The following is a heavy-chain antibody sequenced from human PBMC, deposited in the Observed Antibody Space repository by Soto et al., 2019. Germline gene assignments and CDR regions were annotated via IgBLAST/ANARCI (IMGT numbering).Heavy chain of an antibody. Sequence: QVQLVQSGAEVKKPGSSVKVSCKASGGTFSSYTISWVRQAPGQGLEWMGRIIPILGIANYAQKFQGRVTITADKSTSTGYMGLSSLRSEDTAVYFCAMEYCSSTSCYRDYWGQGTLVTVSS. CDR2: IIPILGIA. V-gene: IGHV1-69*02. J-gene: IGHJ4*02. D-gene: IGHD2-2*02. CDR1: GGTFSSYT. CDR3: AMEYCSSTSCYRDY.